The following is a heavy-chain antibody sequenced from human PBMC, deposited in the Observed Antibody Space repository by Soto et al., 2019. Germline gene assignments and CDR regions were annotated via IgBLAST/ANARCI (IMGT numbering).Heavy chain of an antibody. CDR3: SHIVATIGSRVPDAFDI. D-gene: IGHD5-12*01. V-gene: IGHV1-69*10. Sequence: GASVKVSCKASGGTFSSYTISWVRQAPGQGFEWMGGIIPILGIANYAQKFQGRVTITADKSTSTAYMELSSLRSEDTAVYYCSHIVATIGSRVPDAFDIWGQGTMVTVSS. CDR1: GGTFSSYT. J-gene: IGHJ3*02. CDR2: IIPILGIA.